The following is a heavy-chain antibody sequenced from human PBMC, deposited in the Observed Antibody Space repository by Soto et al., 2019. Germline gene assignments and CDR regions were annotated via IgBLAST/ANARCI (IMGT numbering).Heavy chain of an antibody. D-gene: IGHD5-18*01. CDR2: VNWNSVTT. CDR1: GFTFNDYA. CDR3: VKGLNSAGNTGSDFDI. V-gene: IGHV3-9*01. Sequence: EVQLVESGGDLVQPGKSLRLSCAASGFTFNDYAMHWVRQPPGKGLEWVSSVNWNSVTTRYAVSLKGRFSISRDNAQNSLYLKMNSLRPEDTALYYCVKGLNSAGNTGSDFDIWGQGTMVTVSS. J-gene: IGHJ3*02.